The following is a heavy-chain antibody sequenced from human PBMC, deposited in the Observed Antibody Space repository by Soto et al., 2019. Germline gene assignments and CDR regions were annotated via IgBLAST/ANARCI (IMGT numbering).Heavy chain of an antibody. J-gene: IGHJ6*02. Sequence: TLSLTCTVSGGSISSYYWSWIRQPAGKGLEWIGRIYTSGSTNYNPSLKSRVTMSVDTSKNQFSLKLSSVTAADTAVYYCARDWVVTAIPWDYYYGMDVWGQGTTVTVSS. CDR2: IYTSGST. CDR1: GGSISSYY. CDR3: ARDWVVTAIPWDYYYGMDV. D-gene: IGHD2-21*02. V-gene: IGHV4-4*07.